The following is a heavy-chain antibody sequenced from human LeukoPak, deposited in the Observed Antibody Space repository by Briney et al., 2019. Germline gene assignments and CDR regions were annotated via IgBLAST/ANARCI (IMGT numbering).Heavy chain of an antibody. Sequence: GGSLRLSCAASGFTFSSYAMSWVRQAPGKGLEWVSAISGSGGSTYYADSVKGRFTISRDNSKNTLYLQMNSLRAGDTAVYYCAKGPKTYGSGSYYNLEYYFDYWGQGTLVTVSS. D-gene: IGHD3-10*01. J-gene: IGHJ4*02. CDR1: GFTFSSYA. CDR3: AKGPKTYGSGSYYNLEYYFDY. V-gene: IGHV3-23*01. CDR2: ISGSGGST.